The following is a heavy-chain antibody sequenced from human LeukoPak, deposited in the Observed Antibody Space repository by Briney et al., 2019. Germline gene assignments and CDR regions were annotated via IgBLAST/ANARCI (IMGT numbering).Heavy chain of an antibody. CDR1: GFTFSSYA. J-gene: IGHJ6*02. V-gene: IGHV3-23*01. CDR2: ITGSGGGT. CDR3: AKDMPAGSWGSVDFYYGLDV. Sequence: GGSLRLSCAASGFTFSSYAMNWVRQAPGKGLEWVSFITGSGGGTYYADSVKGRFTISRDNSKNTLYLQMNSLRADDTAVYYCAKDMPAGSWGSVDFYYGLDVWGQGTTVTVSS. D-gene: IGHD3-16*01.